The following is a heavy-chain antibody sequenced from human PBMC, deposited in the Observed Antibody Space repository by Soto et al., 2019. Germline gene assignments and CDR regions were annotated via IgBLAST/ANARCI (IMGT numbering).Heavy chain of an antibody. CDR3: ALSSYYDFWSGNLKDYYYYGMDV. CDR2: IIPIFGTA. V-gene: IGHV1-69*13. J-gene: IGHJ6*02. CDR1: GGTFSSYA. D-gene: IGHD3-3*01. Sequence: SVKVSCKASGGTFSSYAISWVRQAPGQGLEWMGGIIPIFGTANYAQKFQGRVTITADESTSTAYMELSSLRSADTAVYYCALSSYYDFWSGNLKDYYYYGMDVWGQGTTVTVSS.